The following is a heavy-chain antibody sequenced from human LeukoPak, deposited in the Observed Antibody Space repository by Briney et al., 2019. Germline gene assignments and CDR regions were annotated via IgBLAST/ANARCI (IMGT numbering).Heavy chain of an antibody. CDR1: GYTFTSYA. J-gene: IGHJ1*01. CDR2: INTNTGNP. D-gene: IGHD3-22*01. Sequence: ASVKVSCKASGYTFTSYAMNWVRQAPGQGLQWMGWINTNTGNPTYAQGFTGRFVFSLDTSVSTAYLQISSLKSEDTAVYYCARDSVPMIVVVIADPEYFQHWGQGTLVTVSS. V-gene: IGHV7-4-1*02. CDR3: ARDSVPMIVVVIADPEYFQH.